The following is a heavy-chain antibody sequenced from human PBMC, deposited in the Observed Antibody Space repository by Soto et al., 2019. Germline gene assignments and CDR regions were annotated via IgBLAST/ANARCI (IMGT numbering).Heavy chain of an antibody. V-gene: IGHV3-21*01. D-gene: IGHD2-15*01. CDR3: SRDCSGGTCYPGMAV. J-gene: IGHJ6*02. CDR2: ISSSGYI. CDR1: GFNFNSYT. Sequence: EVQLVESGGGLVKPGGSLRLSCAASGFNFNSYTINWVRQAPGKRLEWLSSISSSGYIFSTDSVRGRFTISRDNAKNSVYLQINSLRAEHTAAYFCSRDCSGGTCYPGMAVLGQGTTVTVSS.